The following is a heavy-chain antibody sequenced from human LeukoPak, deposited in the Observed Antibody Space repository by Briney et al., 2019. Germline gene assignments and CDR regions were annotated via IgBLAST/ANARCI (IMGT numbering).Heavy chain of an antibody. CDR1: GGSISSYY. Sequence: SETLSLTCTVSGGSISSYYWSWIRQPPGKGLEWIGYIYYSGSTNYNPSLKSRVSISVDTSKTQFSLNVYSVTAADTAVYYCARVVVGAADYWGQGTLVTVSS. V-gene: IGHV4-59*01. CDR3: ARVVVGAADY. D-gene: IGHD1-26*01. CDR2: IYYSGST. J-gene: IGHJ4*02.